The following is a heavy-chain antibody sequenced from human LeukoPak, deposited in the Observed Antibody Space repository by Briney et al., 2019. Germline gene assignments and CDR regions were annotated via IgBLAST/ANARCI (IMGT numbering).Heavy chain of an antibody. V-gene: IGHV1-8*01. CDR2: MNPNSGNT. CDR1: GYIFTSYD. CDR3: ARSIGSSIWYGWGGFDY. Sequence: ASVTVSCKASGYIFTSYDINWVRQAAGQGLEWMGWMNPNSGNTGYAQKFQGRVTMTRNTSISTAYMELSSLRSEDTAEYYCARSIGSSIWYGWGGFDYWGQGTLVTVSS. D-gene: IGHD6-13*01. J-gene: IGHJ4*02.